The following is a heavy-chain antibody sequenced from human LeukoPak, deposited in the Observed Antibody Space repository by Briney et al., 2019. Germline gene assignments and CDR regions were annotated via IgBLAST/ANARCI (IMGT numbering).Heavy chain of an antibody. V-gene: IGHV3-21*01. D-gene: IGHD2-15*01. CDR3: ASPMVVAAKTFDY. J-gene: IGHJ4*02. CDR1: GFTFSGYW. CDR2: ISSSSSYI. Sequence: PGGSVRLSCAASGFTFSGYWMHWARQAPGKGLEWVSSISSSSSYIYYADSVKGRFTISRDNAKNSLYLQMNSLRAEDTAVYYCASPMVVAAKTFDYWGQGTLVTVSS.